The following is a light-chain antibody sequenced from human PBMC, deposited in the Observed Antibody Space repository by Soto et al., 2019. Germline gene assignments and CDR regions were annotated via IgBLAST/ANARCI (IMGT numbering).Light chain of an antibody. Sequence: QSVLTQPPSVSGAPGQSVTLSCTGNTSNLGAGYDVHWYQQLPGAAPKLVIFGNRNRPSGVPERFSGSKSGTSASLAITGLQAEDEADYYCQAYDYILTASVFGGVTKLTVL. CDR2: GNR. V-gene: IGLV1-40*01. CDR3: QAYDYILTASV. CDR1: TSNLGAGYD. J-gene: IGLJ3*02.